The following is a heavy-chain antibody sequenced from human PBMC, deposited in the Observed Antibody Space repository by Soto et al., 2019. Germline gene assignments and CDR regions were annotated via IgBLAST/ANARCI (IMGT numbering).Heavy chain of an antibody. Sequence: XGSLRLSGAAAGCAFSNYEMNWVRQAPGKGLEWVSYISLSGSTIYYADSVKGRFTISRDDAKNSLYLQMDSLRADDTAVYYCARESFSASPNFFDYWRQGNLVTVSS. V-gene: IGHV3-48*03. CDR1: GCAFSNYE. CDR3: ARESFSASPNFFDY. D-gene: IGHD3-3*02. CDR2: ISLSGSTI. J-gene: IGHJ4*02.